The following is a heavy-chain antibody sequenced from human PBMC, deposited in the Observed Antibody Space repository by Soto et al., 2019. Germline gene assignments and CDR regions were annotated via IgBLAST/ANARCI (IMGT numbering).Heavy chain of an antibody. V-gene: IGHV1-46*01. D-gene: IGHD3-22*01. CDR2: INPSGGST. J-gene: IGHJ5*02. CDR1: GDTFTSYY. CDR3: ASHGEYYDSSVYA. Sequence: ASGNVSCKASGDTFTSYYMHWVRQAPGQGLEWMGIINPSGGSTSYAQKFQGRVTMTRDTSTSTVYMELSSLRSEDTAVYYCASHGEYYDSSVYAWCQSTMVSVSS.